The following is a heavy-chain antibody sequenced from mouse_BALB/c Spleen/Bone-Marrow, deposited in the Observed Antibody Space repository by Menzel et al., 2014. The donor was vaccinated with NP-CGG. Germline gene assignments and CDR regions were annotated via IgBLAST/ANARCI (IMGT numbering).Heavy chain of an antibody. CDR1: GFNIKDTY. Sequence: EVQGVESGAELVKPGASVKLSCTASGFNIKDTYMHWVKQRPEQGLEWIGRIDPANGNTKYDPKFQGKATITADTSSNTACLQLSSLTSEGTAVYYCASYNCGSSLFAYWGQGTLVTVSA. D-gene: IGHD1-1*01. CDR3: ASYNCGSSLFAY. V-gene: IGHV14-3*02. CDR2: IDPANGNT. J-gene: IGHJ3*01.